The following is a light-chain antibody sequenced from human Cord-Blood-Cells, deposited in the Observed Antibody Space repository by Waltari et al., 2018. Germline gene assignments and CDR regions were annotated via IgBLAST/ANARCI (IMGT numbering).Light chain of an antibody. CDR3: QQYNNWALT. CDR2: GAS. Sequence: EIVMTQSPATLSVSPGERATLSCRASQSVSSNLAWYQQKPGKAPRLLIYGASTRATGIPARCSGSGSGTEFTLTISSLQSEDFAVYYCQQYNNWALTFGPGTKVDIK. CDR1: QSVSSN. J-gene: IGKJ3*01. V-gene: IGKV3-15*01.